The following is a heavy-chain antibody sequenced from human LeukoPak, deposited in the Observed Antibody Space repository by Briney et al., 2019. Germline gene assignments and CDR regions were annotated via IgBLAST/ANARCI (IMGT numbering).Heavy chain of an antibody. CDR2: INPNSRGT. CDR3: ARLSGIAAAVGY. Sequence: ASVKVSCKASGYTFTGYYMHWVRQAPGQGLEWMGWINPNSRGTNYAQKFQGRVTMTRDTSISTAYMELSRLRSDDTAVYYCARLSGIAAAVGYWGQGTLVTVSS. CDR1: GYTFTGYY. J-gene: IGHJ4*02. D-gene: IGHD6-13*01. V-gene: IGHV1-2*02.